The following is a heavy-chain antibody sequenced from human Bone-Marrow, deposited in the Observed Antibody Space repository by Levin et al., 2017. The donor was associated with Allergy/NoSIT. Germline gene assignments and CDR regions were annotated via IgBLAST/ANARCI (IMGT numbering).Heavy chain of an antibody. CDR1: GFSFDDYA. V-gene: IGHV3-9*01. CDR3: VKARDSGSYTWYFDL. D-gene: IGHD1-26*01. J-gene: IGHJ2*01. Sequence: SCTASGFSFDDYAMHWVRQAPGKGLEWVSGITWNDDMRGYADSVKGRFIVSRDNGKKSLFLQMSSLRVEDTAIYYCVKARDSGSYTWYFDLWGRGTLITVSS. CDR2: ITWNDDMR.